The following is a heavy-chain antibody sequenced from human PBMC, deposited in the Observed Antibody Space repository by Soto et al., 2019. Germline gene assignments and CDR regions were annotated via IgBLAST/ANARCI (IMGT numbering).Heavy chain of an antibody. CDR2: ISGSGGST. J-gene: IGHJ4*02. CDR3: AKEEEGGDYFDY. Sequence: GSLRLSYASSVFTFSSYAMSCVRQAPGKWLEWVSAISGSGGSTYYADSVKGRFTISRDNSKNTLYLQMNSLRAEDTAVYYCAKEEEGGDYFDYGGQGIMVTVS. V-gene: IGHV3-23*01. CDR1: VFTFSSYA.